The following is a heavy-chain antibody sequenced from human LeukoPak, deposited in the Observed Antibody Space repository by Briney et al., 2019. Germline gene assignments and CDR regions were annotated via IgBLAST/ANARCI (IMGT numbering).Heavy chain of an antibody. Sequence: PGGSLRLSCVASGFAFSRSTIYWVRQAPGKGPECISVSDSRTGKISYAGSVKGRFTISRDNAENSVYLQMNSLRAEDTAVYYCARDRNGVALFDYWGQGTLVTVSS. CDR1: GFAFSRST. CDR3: ARDRNGVALFDY. CDR2: SDSRTGKI. J-gene: IGHJ4*02. V-gene: IGHV3-21*01. D-gene: IGHD5-12*01.